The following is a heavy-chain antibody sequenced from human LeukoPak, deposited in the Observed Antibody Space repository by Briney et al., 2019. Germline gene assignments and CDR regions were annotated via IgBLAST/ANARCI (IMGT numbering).Heavy chain of an antibody. D-gene: IGHD3-9*01. CDR2: IYYSGST. V-gene: IGHV4-59*08. CDR1: GGSISSYY. CDR3: ARHPSWGYFDWDRPYYFDY. J-gene: IGHJ4*02. Sequence: SETLSLTCTVSGGSISSYYWSWIRQPPGKGLEWIGYIYYSGSTNYNPSLKSRVTISVDTSKNQFSLKLSSVTAADTAVYYCARHPSWGYFDWDRPYYFDYWGQGILVTVSS.